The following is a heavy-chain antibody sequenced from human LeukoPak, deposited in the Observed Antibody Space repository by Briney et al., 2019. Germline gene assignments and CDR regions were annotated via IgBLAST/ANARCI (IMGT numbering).Heavy chain of an antibody. D-gene: IGHD2-2*01. Sequence: ASVKVSCKASGYTFTNYYIHWVRQAPGQGLEWMGLINPGGDNTDYAQNFQGRVTMTRDTSTSTVYMGLSSLRSEDTAVYYCARGCQYQLLIYFYYYMDVWGKGTTVTVSS. V-gene: IGHV1-46*01. CDR3: ARGCQYQLLIYFYYYMDV. CDR1: GYTFTNYY. CDR2: INPGGDNT. J-gene: IGHJ6*03.